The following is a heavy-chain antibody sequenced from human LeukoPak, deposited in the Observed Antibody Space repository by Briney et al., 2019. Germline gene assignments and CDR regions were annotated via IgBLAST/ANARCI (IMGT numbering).Heavy chain of an antibody. CDR1: GGSISGYY. V-gene: IGHV4-59*13. Sequence: SSETLSLTCTVSGGSISGYYWTWIRQPPGKGLEWIGQIYYNGKADYNPSLESRITISVDTSKNQMSLRLNSVTAADTAIYYCAKFGADYDMYVWGQGVTVAVSS. CDR2: IYYNGKA. D-gene: IGHD3-16*01. J-gene: IGHJ6*02. CDR3: AKFGADYDMYV.